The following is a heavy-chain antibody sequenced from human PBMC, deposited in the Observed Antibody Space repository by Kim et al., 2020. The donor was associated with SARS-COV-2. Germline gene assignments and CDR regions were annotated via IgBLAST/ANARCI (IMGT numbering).Heavy chain of an antibody. CDR1: GFTFDDYA. D-gene: IGHD6-13*01. Sequence: LSLTCAASGFTFDDYAMHWVRQAPGKGLEWVSGISWNSGSIGYADSVKGRVTISRDSAKNSLYLQMNSLRAEDTALYYCAKDRPKKSAAGTMGSFQH. J-gene: IGHJ1*01. CDR2: ISWNSGSI. V-gene: IGHV3-9*01. CDR3: AKDRPKKSAAGTMGSFQH.